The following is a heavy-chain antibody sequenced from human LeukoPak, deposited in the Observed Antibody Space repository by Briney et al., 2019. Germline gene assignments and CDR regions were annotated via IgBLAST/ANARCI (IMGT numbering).Heavy chain of an antibody. CDR3: ARGSYYDSSGYYYEPFDY. D-gene: IGHD3-22*01. V-gene: IGHV4-61*01. Sequence: PSETLSLTCAVSGYSISSGYYWSWIRQPPGKGLEWIGYIYYSGGTNYNPSLKSRVTISVDTSKNQFSLKLSSVTAADTAVYYCARGSYYDSSGYYYEPFDYWGQGTLVTVSS. CDR1: GYSISSGYY. CDR2: IYYSGGT. J-gene: IGHJ4*02.